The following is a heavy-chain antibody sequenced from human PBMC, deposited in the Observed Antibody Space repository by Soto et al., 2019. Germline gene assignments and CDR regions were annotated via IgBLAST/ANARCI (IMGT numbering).Heavy chain of an antibody. V-gene: IGHV3-48*01. CDR2: ISSSSGNTI. J-gene: IGHJ4*02. CDR1: GFTFSSYG. D-gene: IGHD3-16*01. Sequence: EVQLVESGGGLVQPGGSLRLSCAASGFTFSSYGMNWVRQAPGKGLEWVSYISSSSGNTINYADSVKGRFTISRDNGKNSLYLQISSLRAEDTALYYCARDLWDDLAGGESDYWGQGTLVTVSS. CDR3: ARDLWDDLAGGESDY.